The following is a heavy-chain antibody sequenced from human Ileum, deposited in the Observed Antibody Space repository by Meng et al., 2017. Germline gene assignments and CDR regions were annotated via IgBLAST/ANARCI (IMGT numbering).Heavy chain of an antibody. D-gene: IGHD6-25*01. CDR2: IIPIFGTA. J-gene: IGHJ6*02. CDR1: GGTFSSYA. Sequence: KVSCKASGGTFSSYAISWVRQAPGQGLEWMGGIIPIFGTANYAQKFQGRVTITTDESTSTAYMELSSLRSEDTAVYYCARDERRAYYYYGMDVWGQGTTVTVSS. V-gene: IGHV1-69*05. CDR3: ARDERRAYYYYGMDV.